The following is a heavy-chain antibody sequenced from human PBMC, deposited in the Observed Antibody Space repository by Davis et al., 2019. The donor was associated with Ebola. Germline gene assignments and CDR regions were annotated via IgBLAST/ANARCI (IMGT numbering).Heavy chain of an antibody. Sequence: SETLSLTCTVSGGSISSSSYYWGWIRQPPGKGLEWIGSIYYSGSTNYNPSLKSRVTISVDTSQNQFSLKLSSVTAADTAVYYCAREGYDFWSGYYRNWFDPWGQGTLVTVSS. CDR1: GGSISSSSYY. CDR2: IYYSGST. D-gene: IGHD3-3*01. J-gene: IGHJ5*02. CDR3: AREGYDFWSGYYRNWFDP. V-gene: IGHV4-39*07.